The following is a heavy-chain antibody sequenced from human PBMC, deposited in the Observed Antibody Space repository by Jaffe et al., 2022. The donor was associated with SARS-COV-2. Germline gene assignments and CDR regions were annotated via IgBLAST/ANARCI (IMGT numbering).Heavy chain of an antibody. CDR1: GFSFSDYD. D-gene: IGHD1-26*01. CDR3: ASVLTVGVRADFLYAFDM. CDR2: ISRASNIV. V-gene: IGHV3-48*03. Sequence: EVQLVESGGDSVQPGGSLRLSCAASGFSFSDYDMSWVRQAPGRGLEWVSYISRASNIVYYADSVEGRFTIARDNAKRSLSLQMDSLRAEDTAVYYCASVLTVGVRADFLYAFDMWGPGTKVTVSS. J-gene: IGHJ3*02.